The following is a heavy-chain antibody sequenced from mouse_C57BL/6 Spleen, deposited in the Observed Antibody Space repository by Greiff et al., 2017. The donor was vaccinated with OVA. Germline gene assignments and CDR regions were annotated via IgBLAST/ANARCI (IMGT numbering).Heavy chain of an antibody. J-gene: IGHJ3*01. Sequence: EVQRVESGGGLVKPGGSLKLSCAASGFTFSDYGMHWVRQAPEKGLEWVAYISSGSSTIYYADTVKGRFTISRDNAKNTLFLQMTSLRSEDTAMYYCARDYGEAWFAYWGQGTLVTVSA. CDR1: GFTFSDYG. V-gene: IGHV5-17*01. D-gene: IGHD1-1*01. CDR2: ISSGSSTI. CDR3: ARDYGEAWFAY.